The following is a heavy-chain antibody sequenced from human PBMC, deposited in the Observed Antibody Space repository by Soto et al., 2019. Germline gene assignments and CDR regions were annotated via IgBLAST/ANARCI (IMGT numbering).Heavy chain of an antibody. D-gene: IGHD2-15*01. CDR1: GYSISSGYH. CDR3: ARQDRVVAERRWFDP. J-gene: IGHJ5*02. V-gene: IGHV4-38-2*02. Sequence: PSETMSLTCTVSGYSISSGYHWAWIRQPPGKGLEWLGSVHYSGNTYYNPSLKSRLTISVDKSKNQFSLNLSSVTAADTAVYYCARQDRVVAERRWFDPWGQGTLVTVSS. CDR2: VHYSGNT.